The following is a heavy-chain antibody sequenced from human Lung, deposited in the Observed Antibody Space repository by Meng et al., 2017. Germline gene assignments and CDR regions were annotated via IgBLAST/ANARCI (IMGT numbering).Heavy chain of an antibody. CDR3: ARGPTTMAHDFDY. CDR1: GGSFSDYY. D-gene: IGHD4-11*01. V-gene: IGHV4-34*01. Sequence: QVQLQPWGAGLLKPSETLSLTCVVSGGSFSDYYWSWIRHPPGKGLEWIGEINHSGSTNYNPSLESRATISVDTSQNNLSLKLSSVTAADSAVYYCARGPTTMAHDFDYWGQGTLATVSS. J-gene: IGHJ4*02. CDR2: INHSGST.